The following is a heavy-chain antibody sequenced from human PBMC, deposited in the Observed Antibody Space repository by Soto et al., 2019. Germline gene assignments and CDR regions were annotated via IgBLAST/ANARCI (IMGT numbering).Heavy chain of an antibody. CDR2: IKQDGSEK. D-gene: IGHD2-21*02. CDR3: AREEVVVTATYYYYYGMDV. Sequence: GGSLRLSCAASGFTFSSYLMSWVRQAPGKGLEWVANIKQDGSEKYYVDSVKGRFTISRDNAKNSLYLQMNSLKAEDTAVYYCAREEVVVTATYYYYYGMDVWGQGTTVTVSS. J-gene: IGHJ6*02. V-gene: IGHV3-7*05. CDR1: GFTFSSYL.